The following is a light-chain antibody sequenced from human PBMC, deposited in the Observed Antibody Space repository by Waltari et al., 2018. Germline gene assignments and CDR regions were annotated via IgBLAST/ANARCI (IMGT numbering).Light chain of an antibody. CDR1: SSTVGSCNL. Sequence: QSALTQPASVSGSPGQSITISCTGTSSTVGSCNLCSWYQQHPGKAPKLMIYEVSKRPSGVSSRFSGSKSGNTASLTISGLQAEDEADYYCCSYAGSSTFGVVFGGGTKLTVL. CDR2: EVS. V-gene: IGLV2-23*02. CDR3: CSYAGSSTFGVV. J-gene: IGLJ2*01.